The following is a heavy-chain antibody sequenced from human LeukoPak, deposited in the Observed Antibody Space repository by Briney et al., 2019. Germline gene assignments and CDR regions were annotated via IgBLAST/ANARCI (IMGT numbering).Heavy chain of an antibody. Sequence: PSETLSLTCTVSGGSVSSGGYYWSWTRQPPGKGLGWIGYIYYSGSTNYNPSLKSRVTISVDTSKNQFSLKLSSVTAADTAVYYCARGLDSSGSGSDYWGQGTLVTVSS. V-gene: IGHV4-61*08. D-gene: IGHD3-22*01. CDR3: ARGLDSSGSGSDY. J-gene: IGHJ4*02. CDR1: GGSVSSGGYY. CDR2: IYYSGST.